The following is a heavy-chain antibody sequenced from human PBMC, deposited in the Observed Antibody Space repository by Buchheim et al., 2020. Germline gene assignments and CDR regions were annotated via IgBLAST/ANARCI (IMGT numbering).Heavy chain of an antibody. CDR2: ISSSSSYI. Sequence: EVQLVESGGGLVKPGGSLRLSCAASGFTFSSYSMNWVRQAPGKGLEWVSSISSSSSYIYYADSVKGRFTISGDNAKNSLYLQMNSLRAEDTAVYYCARDETIVVVPAALDYWGQGTL. CDR1: GFTFSSYS. J-gene: IGHJ4*02. V-gene: IGHV3-21*01. D-gene: IGHD2-2*01. CDR3: ARDETIVVVPAALDY.